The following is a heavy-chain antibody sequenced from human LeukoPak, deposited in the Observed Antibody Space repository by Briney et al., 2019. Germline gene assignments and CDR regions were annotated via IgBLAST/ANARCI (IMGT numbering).Heavy chain of an antibody. CDR1: RFTFSSNW. CDR2: IKSDGSST. D-gene: IGHD5-12*01. Sequence: PGGSLRLSCAASRFTFSSNWMHWVRHAPGKGRVWVARIKSDGSSTSYADSVKGRFTISRDNAKNTLYLQMNSLRAEDTAVYYCARPNYSGYDLAHFDYWGQGTLVTVSS. J-gene: IGHJ4*02. CDR3: ARPNYSGYDLAHFDY. V-gene: IGHV3-74*01.